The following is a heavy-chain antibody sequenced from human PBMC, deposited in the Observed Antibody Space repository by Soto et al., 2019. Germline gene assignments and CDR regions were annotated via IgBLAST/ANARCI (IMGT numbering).Heavy chain of an antibody. CDR1: GFTFSDYY. Sequence: NPGGSLRLSCAASGFTFSDYYMSWIRQAPGKGLEWVSYISSSSSYTNYADSVKGRFTISRDNAKNSLYLQMNSLRAEDTAVYYCARRNDYWYFDLWGRGTLVTVSS. V-gene: IGHV3-11*06. CDR3: ARRNDYWYFDL. J-gene: IGHJ2*01. CDR2: ISSSSSYT.